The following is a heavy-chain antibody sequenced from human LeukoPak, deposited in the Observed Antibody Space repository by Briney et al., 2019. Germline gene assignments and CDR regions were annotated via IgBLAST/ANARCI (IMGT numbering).Heavy chain of an antibody. J-gene: IGHJ4*02. CDR3: ARVVAYDRIVDY. Sequence: ESLKISCKGSGYSFTSYWIGWVRQMSGKGLEWMGIIYPGDSDTRYSPSFQGQVTISADKSISTAYLQWSSPKASDTAMYYCARVVAYDRIVDYWGQGTLVTVSS. D-gene: IGHD2-15*01. V-gene: IGHV5-51*01. CDR1: GYSFTSYW. CDR2: IYPGDSDT.